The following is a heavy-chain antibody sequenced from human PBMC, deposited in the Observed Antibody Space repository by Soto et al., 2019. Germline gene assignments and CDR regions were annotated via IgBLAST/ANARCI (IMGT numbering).Heavy chain of an antibody. CDR2: TYYRSKWYN. Sequence: SQTLSLTCAISGDSVSSNSAAWNWTRQSPSRGLEWLGRTYYRSKWYNDYAVSVKSRITINPDTSKNQFSRQLNSVTPEDTAVYYCSIDHLTGTTSSPDAFDIWAQGTMVTVSS. V-gene: IGHV6-1*01. CDR3: SIDHLTGTTSSPDAFDI. CDR1: GDSVSSNSAA. D-gene: IGHD1-7*01. J-gene: IGHJ3*02.